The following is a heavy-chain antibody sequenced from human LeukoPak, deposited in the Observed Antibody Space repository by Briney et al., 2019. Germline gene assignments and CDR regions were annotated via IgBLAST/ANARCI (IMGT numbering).Heavy chain of an antibody. CDR1: GGSINSGDYY. CDR3: ARHFAHPTAYFDS. CDR2: IYSGGNT. Sequence: SETLSLTCTVSGGSINSGDYYCSWIRQPPGKCLEGIGSIYSGGNTFSNPSLKGRLAIPADTSKNHFSLRLKPVAAADTAVYFCARHFAHPTAYFDSWGQGSLVTVSS. V-gene: IGHV4-39*01. J-gene: IGHJ4*02.